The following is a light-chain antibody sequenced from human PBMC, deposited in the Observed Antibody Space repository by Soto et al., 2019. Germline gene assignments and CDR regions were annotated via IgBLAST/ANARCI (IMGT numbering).Light chain of an antibody. V-gene: IGKV1-5*01. CDR1: QSIGDS. Sequence: EIQMTQSPSTLSASVGDRFTSTCRASQSIGDSLAWYQQKPGKAPYLLISDVSSLERGVPSRFSGSGSGTEFTLTISSMQPDDFAPFYCQHYTGYSRTFAQRAKL. J-gene: IGKJ1*01. CDR3: QHYTGYSRT. CDR2: DVS.